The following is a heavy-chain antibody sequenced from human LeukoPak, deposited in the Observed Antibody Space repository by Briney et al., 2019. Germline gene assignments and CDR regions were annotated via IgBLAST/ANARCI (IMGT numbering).Heavy chain of an antibody. Sequence: GGSLRLSCAASGFTFSSYSMNWVRQAPGKGLEWVSSISSSSSYIYYADSVKGRFTISRDNAKNSLYLQMNSLRAEDTAVYYCAGDYSSSWLSFDYWGRGTLVTVSS. D-gene: IGHD6-13*01. CDR1: GFTFSSYS. V-gene: IGHV3-21*01. J-gene: IGHJ4*02. CDR2: ISSSSSYI. CDR3: AGDYSSSWLSFDY.